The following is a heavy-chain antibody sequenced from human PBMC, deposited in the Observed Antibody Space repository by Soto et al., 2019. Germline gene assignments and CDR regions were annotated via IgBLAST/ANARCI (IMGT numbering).Heavy chain of an antibody. CDR3: AREGSYSAYNFAHGIQLWSFDF. V-gene: IGHV4-4*07. J-gene: IGHJ4*02. CDR2: IFSSGST. Sequence: SETLSLTCTVSGGSINTFYWSWVRQPAGKGLEWFGRIFSSGSTSFNPSLESRVAMSVDTSKNHFSLNLSSVTAADMAVYYCAREGSYSAYNFAHGIQLWSFDFWGQGALVTSPQ. CDR1: GGSINTFY. D-gene: IGHD5-12*01.